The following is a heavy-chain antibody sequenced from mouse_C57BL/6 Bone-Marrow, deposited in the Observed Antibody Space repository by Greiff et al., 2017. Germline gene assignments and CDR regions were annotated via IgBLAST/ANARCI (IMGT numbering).Heavy chain of an antibody. J-gene: IGHJ3*01. CDR1: GFSLSTFGMG. V-gene: IGHV8-8*01. D-gene: IGHD1-1*01. CDR3: ARLYYYRSPPWVAY. CDR2: IWWEADK. Sequence: QVTLKVSGPGILQPSQTLSLTCSFSGFSLSTFGMGVGWIRQPSGKGLEWLAHIWWEADKYYNPALKSRLTISKDTSKNQVFLKIANVDTADTATYYCARLYYYRSPPWVAYWGQGTLVTVSA.